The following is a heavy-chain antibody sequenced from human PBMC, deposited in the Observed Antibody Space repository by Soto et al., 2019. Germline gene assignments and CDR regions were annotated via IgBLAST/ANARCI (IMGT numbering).Heavy chain of an antibody. D-gene: IGHD6-13*01. V-gene: IGHV5-51*01. CDR3: ARRGAAAGTGGTIPDYYYYYMDV. Sequence: GESLKISCKGSGYSFTSYWIGWVRQMPGKGLEWMGIIYPGDSDTRYSPSFQGQVTISADKSISTAYLQWCSLKASDTAMYYCARRGAAAGTGGTIPDYYYYYMDVWGKGTTVTVSS. CDR2: IYPGDSDT. CDR1: GYSFTSYW. J-gene: IGHJ6*03.